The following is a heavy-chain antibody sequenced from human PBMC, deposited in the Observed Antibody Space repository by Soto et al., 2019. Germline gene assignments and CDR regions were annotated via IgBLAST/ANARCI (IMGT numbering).Heavy chain of an antibody. CDR2: IYYSGRT. V-gene: IGHV4-39*01. Sequence: QLQLQESGPGLVKPSETLSLTCTVSGGSISSSVSYWGWIRQPPGKGLEWIGSIYYSGRTYYNPSLKSRVTISVDTSKNQFSRKLSSVTAADTAVYYCARLGTWCSGGSCYPNWFDHWGQGTLVTVSS. D-gene: IGHD2-15*01. J-gene: IGHJ5*02. CDR3: ARLGTWCSGGSCYPNWFDH. CDR1: GGSISSSVSY.